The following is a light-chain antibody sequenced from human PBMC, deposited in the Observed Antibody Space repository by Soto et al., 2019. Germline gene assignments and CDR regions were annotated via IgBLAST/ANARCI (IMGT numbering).Light chain of an antibody. J-gene: IGKJ4*01. CDR3: QKYNRAPLT. V-gene: IGKV1-27*01. CDR2: GAS. CDR1: QGISNY. Sequence: DIQMTQSPSSLSASVGDRVTITCRPSQGISNYLAWYQQKPGKVPKLLIYGASTLQSGVSSRFSGSGSGTDFTLTLRSLQPEDVATSYCQKYNRAPLTFGGGTKVEIK.